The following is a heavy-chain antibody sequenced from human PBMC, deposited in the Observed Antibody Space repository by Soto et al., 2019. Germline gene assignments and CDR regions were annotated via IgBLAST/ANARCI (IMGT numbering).Heavy chain of an antibody. V-gene: IGHV3-21*01. Sequence: EVQLVESVGGLVKPGGSLRLSCAASGFTFSDYTMNWVRQAPGKGLEWVSSISRSSSYIYYIDSVKGRYTISRDNAKHSLYLQMNSLRAEDTAVYYCARTRIAVAGLLAYWGQGTLVTVSS. CDR2: ISRSSSYI. CDR1: GFTFSDYT. D-gene: IGHD6-19*01. CDR3: ARTRIAVAGLLAY. J-gene: IGHJ4*02.